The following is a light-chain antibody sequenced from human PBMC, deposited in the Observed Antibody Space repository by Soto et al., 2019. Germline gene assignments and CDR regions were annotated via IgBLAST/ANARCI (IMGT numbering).Light chain of an antibody. J-gene: IGLJ3*02. CDR2: STN. Sequence: QAVVTQAASFSVSPGGTVTLTCALSSGSVSTSYYPSWYQQTPGQAPRTLIYSTNTRSSGVPDRFSGSILGNKAALTITGAQADDESDYYCVLYMGSGISVFGGGTKLTVL. CDR1: SGSVSTSYY. CDR3: VLYMGSGISV. V-gene: IGLV8-61*01.